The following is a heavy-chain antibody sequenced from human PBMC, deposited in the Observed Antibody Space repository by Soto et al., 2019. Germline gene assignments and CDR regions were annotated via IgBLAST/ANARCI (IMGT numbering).Heavy chain of an antibody. J-gene: IGHJ4*02. V-gene: IGHV3-30*18. CDR1: GFTFSRYG. CDR3: AKDTYPFDY. Sequence: QVQVVESGGGVVQPGRSLRLSCVASGFTFSRYGIHWVRQAPGKGLEWVAVISYDGSNKYYADSVKDRFTISRDNSKNTLYLQMNSLRAEDTAVYYCAKDTYPFDYWGQGTLVTVSS. CDR2: ISYDGSNK.